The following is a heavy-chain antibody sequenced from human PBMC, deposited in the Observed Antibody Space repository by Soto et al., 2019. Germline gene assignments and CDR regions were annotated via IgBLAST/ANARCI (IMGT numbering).Heavy chain of an antibody. D-gene: IGHD3-10*01. CDR3: ARYRIWFWQFTPAS. CDR2: IHSTGST. J-gene: IGHJ5*01. Sequence: SETLSLTCTVSGDSMDRYYWTWLRQSPGKGLEWIGYIHSTGSTNYNPSLMSRVTMSVDTSKIQFSLNLSSMAAADTAVYYCARYRIWFWQFTPASWGYGALVT. V-gene: IGHV4-59*08. CDR1: GDSMDRYY.